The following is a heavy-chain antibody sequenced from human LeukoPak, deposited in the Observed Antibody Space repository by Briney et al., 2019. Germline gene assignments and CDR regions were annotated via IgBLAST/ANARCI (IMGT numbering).Heavy chain of an antibody. Sequence: SGTLSLTCTVSGGSISSYYWSWIRQPPGKGLEWIGFIFYSGTTNYNPSLKSRVTISVDTSKNQFSLKLSSVTAADTAVYYCARALAPYYDFWSGSTKGNWFDPWGQGTLVTVSS. V-gene: IGHV4-59*01. CDR1: GGSISSYY. CDR3: ARALAPYYDFWSGSTKGNWFDP. D-gene: IGHD3-3*01. J-gene: IGHJ5*02. CDR2: IFYSGTT.